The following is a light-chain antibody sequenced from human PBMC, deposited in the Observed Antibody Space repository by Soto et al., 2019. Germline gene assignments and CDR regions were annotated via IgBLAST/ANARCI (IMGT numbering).Light chain of an antibody. CDR1: QSIHTS. Sequence: VLAQSPATLSLYPGERATLSCRASQSIHTSLAWYQQRPGQPPRLLIFDSSNRATGVPVRFSGSGSGTVFTLTIGSLEPEDSAVYYCQQRKNWPPITFGQGTRLEI. V-gene: IGKV3-11*01. CDR3: QQRKNWPPIT. J-gene: IGKJ5*01. CDR2: DSS.